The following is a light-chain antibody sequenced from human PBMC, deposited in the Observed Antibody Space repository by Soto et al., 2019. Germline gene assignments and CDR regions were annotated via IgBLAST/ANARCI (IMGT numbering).Light chain of an antibody. CDR2: RNS. CDR3: ATWDDRLSGHV. CDR1: SSNIGTNY. Sequence: QSVLTQPPSASGTPGQRVTVSCSGSSSNIGTNYVYWYQQLPGTAPTLLIYRNSQRPSGVPDRFSGSKSGTSASLAISGLRSEDEADYYCATWDDRLSGHVFGTGTKVTVL. J-gene: IGLJ1*01. V-gene: IGLV1-47*01.